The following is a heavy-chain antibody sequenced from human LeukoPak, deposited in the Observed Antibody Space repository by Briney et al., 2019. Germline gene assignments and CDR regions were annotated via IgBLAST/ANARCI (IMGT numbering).Heavy chain of an antibody. D-gene: IGHD6-19*01. Sequence: PSETLSLTCAVYGGSFSGYYWSWIRQPPGKGLEWIGEINHSGSTNYNPSLKSRVTISVDTSKNQFSLKLSSVTAADTAVYYCAREPGIAVAGDNWGQGTLVTVSS. V-gene: IGHV4-34*01. CDR2: INHSGST. CDR1: GGSFSGYY. CDR3: AREPGIAVAGDN. J-gene: IGHJ4*02.